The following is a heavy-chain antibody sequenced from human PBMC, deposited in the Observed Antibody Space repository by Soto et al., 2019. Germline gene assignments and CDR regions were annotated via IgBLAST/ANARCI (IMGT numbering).Heavy chain of an antibody. J-gene: IGHJ6*02. CDR1: GFTFSSYA. CDR3: AKLGVTGTLDYYYGMDV. D-gene: IGHD1-7*01. Sequence: HPGGSLRLSCAASGFTFSSYAMSWVRQAPGKGLEWVSAISGSGGSTYYADSVKGRFTISRDNSKNTLYLQMNSLRAEDTAVYYCAKLGVTGTLDYYYGMDVWGQGTTVTVSS. CDR2: ISGSGGST. V-gene: IGHV3-23*01.